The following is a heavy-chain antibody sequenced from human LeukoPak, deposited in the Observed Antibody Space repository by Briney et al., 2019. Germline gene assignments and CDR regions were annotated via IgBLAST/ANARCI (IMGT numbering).Heavy chain of an antibody. J-gene: IGHJ3*02. V-gene: IGHV3-21*01. CDR2: ISSSSSYI. D-gene: IGHD3-3*01. CDR1: GFTFSSYS. Sequence: GGSLRLSCAASGFTFSSYSMDWVRQAPGKGLEWVSSISSSSSYIYYADSVKGRFTISRDNAKNSLYLQMNSMRAEDTAVYYCASAILGVVNAFDIWSQGTMVTVSS. CDR3: ASAILGVVNAFDI.